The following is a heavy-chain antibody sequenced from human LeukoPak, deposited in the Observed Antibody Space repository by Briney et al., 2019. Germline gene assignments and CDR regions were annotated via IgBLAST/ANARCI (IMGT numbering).Heavy chain of an antibody. CDR1: GFTVSSNE. CDR2: ISGGST. Sequence: GGSLRLSCAASGFTVSSNEMSWVRQAPGKGLEWVSSISGGSTYYADSRKGRFTISRDNSKNTLHLQMNSLRAEDTAVYYCARDRFSEERRLYYSSGYSYYFDYWGQGTLVTVSS. J-gene: IGHJ4*02. CDR3: ARDRFSEERRLYYSSGYSYYFDY. D-gene: IGHD3-22*01. V-gene: IGHV3-38-3*01.